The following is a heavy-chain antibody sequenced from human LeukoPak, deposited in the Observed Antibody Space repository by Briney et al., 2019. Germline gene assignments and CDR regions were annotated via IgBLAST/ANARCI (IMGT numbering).Heavy chain of an antibody. V-gene: IGHV4-61*05. D-gene: IGHD2-15*01. CDR3: ARHFGRSGGSPKRYFDL. CDR1: GDSISSSYNY. Sequence: SETLSLTCTVSGDSISSSYNYWARIRQPPGKGLEWIGYTYYSGSSNYNPSLKSRVTISVDTSKNQFSLKLSSVTAADTAVYYCARHFGRSGGSPKRYFDLWGRGTLVTVSS. J-gene: IGHJ2*01. CDR2: TYYSGSS.